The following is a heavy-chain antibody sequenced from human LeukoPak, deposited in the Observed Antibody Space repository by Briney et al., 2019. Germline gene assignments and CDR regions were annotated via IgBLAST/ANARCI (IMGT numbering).Heavy chain of an antibody. CDR1: GGSISSGGYY. D-gene: IGHD5-18*01. CDR3: ARTADTAMEHFDY. V-gene: IGHV4-30-2*01. J-gene: IGHJ4*02. CDR2: IYHSGST. Sequence: PSQTLSLTCTVSGGSISSGGYYWSWIRQPPGKGLEWIGYIYHSGSTYYNPSLKSRVTISVDRSKNQFSLKLSSVTAADTAVYYCARTADTAMEHFDYWGQGTLVTVSS.